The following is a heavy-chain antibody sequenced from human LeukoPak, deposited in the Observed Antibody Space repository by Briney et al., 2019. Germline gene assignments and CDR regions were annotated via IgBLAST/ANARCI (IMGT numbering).Heavy chain of an antibody. Sequence: SETLSLTCAVYGGSFSGYYWSWIRQPPGKGLEWIGYIYYSGSTNYNPSLKSRVTISVDTSKNQFSLKLSSVTAADTAVYYCARGVPYYYDSSGYYRYYFDYWGQGTLVTVSS. D-gene: IGHD3-22*01. CDR1: GGSFSGYY. V-gene: IGHV4-59*01. CDR3: ARGVPYYYDSSGYYRYYFDY. CDR2: IYYSGST. J-gene: IGHJ4*02.